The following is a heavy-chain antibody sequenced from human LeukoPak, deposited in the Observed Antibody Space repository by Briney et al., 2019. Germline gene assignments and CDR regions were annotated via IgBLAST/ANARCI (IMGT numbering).Heavy chain of an antibody. CDR3: GRDPNGDYVGAFEF. D-gene: IGHD4-17*01. J-gene: IGHJ3*01. CDR1: GFPFSHYA. Sequence: GGSLRLSCEASGFPFSHYAMTWVRQAPGKGLEWVSSIRGSGVGTSYADSVKGRFTMTRDNSESTLYLQMNSLRAGDTAVYYCGRDPNGDYVGAFEFWGQGTLVTVSS. CDR2: IRGSGVGT. V-gene: IGHV3-23*01.